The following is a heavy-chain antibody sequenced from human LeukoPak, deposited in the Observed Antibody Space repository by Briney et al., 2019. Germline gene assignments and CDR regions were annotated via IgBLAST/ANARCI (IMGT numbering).Heavy chain of an antibody. D-gene: IGHD5-12*01. CDR3: AGGTYSGYDS. J-gene: IGHJ5*02. Sequence: SQTLSLTCAISGDSVSSNSAAWNWISQSPSRGLEWLGRTYYRSKWYYDYVVSLKSRITIIPDTSKNQFSLQLSSVTPEDTAAYYCAGGTYSGYDSWGQGTLVTVSS. CDR1: GDSVSSNSAA. V-gene: IGHV6-1*01. CDR2: TYYRSKWYY.